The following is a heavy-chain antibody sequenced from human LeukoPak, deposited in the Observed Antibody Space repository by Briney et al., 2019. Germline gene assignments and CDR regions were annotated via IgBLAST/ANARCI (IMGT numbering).Heavy chain of an antibody. Sequence: SQTLSLTCTVSGGSISSRDYYWSWIRQPPGKGLEWIGYIYYSGSTYYNPSLKSRVTISVDTSKNQFSLKLSSVTAADTAVYYCARETERWEQRYFDYWGQGTLVTVSS. D-gene: IGHD1-26*01. CDR3: ARETERWEQRYFDY. CDR2: IYYSGST. J-gene: IGHJ4*02. V-gene: IGHV4-30-4*01. CDR1: GGSISSRDYY.